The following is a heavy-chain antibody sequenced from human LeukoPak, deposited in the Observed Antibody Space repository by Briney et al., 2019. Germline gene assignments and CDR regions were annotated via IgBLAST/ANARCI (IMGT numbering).Heavy chain of an antibody. V-gene: IGHV3-15*01. CDR1: EIHFHNAW. D-gene: IGHD1-14*01. CDR3: ATDVPSPLAQIDY. CDR2: IRAGGTT. J-gene: IGHJ4*02. Sequence: GGSLRLSFAASEIHFHNAWMSLVRRAPRKGLKWVARIRAGGTTDYAAPVKGRFTISRDDSMNTLYLQMDSLKTGDTAVYYCATDVPSPLAQIDYWGQGTPVTVSS.